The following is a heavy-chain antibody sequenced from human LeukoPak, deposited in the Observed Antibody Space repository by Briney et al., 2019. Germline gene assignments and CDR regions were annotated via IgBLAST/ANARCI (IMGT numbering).Heavy chain of an antibody. V-gene: IGHV3-53*01. CDR1: GFTVSSNY. CDR2: IYSGGST. CDR3: ARGAPVAAAINARFDP. Sequence: GGSLRLSCAASGFTVSSNYMSWVRQAPGKGLEWVSVIYSGGSTYYADSVKGRFTISRDNAKNSLYLQMNSLRAEDTAVYYCARGAPVAAAINARFDPWGQGTLVTVSS. J-gene: IGHJ5*02. D-gene: IGHD2-15*01.